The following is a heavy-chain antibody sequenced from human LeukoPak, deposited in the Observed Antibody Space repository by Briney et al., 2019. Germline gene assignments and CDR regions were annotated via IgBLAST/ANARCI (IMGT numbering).Heavy chain of an antibody. Sequence: GGSLRLSCGASGFTFSSYWIHWVRQAPGKGLVWVSRINSDGSSTSYVDSVKGRFTISRDNAKNTLYLQMDSLRAEDTAVYFCARTEYSGSYFDNWGQGTLVTVSS. D-gene: IGHD1-26*01. J-gene: IGHJ4*02. V-gene: IGHV3-74*01. CDR3: ARTEYSGSYFDN. CDR1: GFTFSSYW. CDR2: INSDGSST.